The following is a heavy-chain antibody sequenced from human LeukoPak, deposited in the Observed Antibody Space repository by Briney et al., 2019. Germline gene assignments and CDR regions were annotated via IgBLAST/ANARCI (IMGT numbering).Heavy chain of an antibody. CDR2: ISYDE. D-gene: IGHD6-19*01. V-gene: IGHV3-30*18. CDR3: AKDTKVAVIFDSFDT. J-gene: IGHJ3*02. Sequence: GGSLRLSCAASGFTFSSSGMHWVRQAPGKGLEWVAVISYDEFYADSVKGRFSISRDNSKNTLYLQMNSLRPEDTAVHYCAKDTKVAVIFDSFDTWGQGTMVTVSS. CDR1: GFTFSSSG.